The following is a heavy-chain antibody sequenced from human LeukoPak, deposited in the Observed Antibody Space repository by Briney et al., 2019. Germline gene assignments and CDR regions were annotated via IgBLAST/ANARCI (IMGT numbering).Heavy chain of an antibody. CDR1: GGTFSSYA. V-gene: IGHV1-69*13. CDR3: ARDARRRYCSSTSCYWGWFDP. CDR2: IIPIFGTA. D-gene: IGHD2-2*01. Sequence: ASVKVSCKASGGTFSSYAIGWVRQAPGQGLEWMGGIIPIFGTANYAQKFQGRVTITADESTSTAYMELSSLRSEDTAVYYCARDARRRYCSSTSCYWGWFDPWGQGTLVTVSS. J-gene: IGHJ5*02.